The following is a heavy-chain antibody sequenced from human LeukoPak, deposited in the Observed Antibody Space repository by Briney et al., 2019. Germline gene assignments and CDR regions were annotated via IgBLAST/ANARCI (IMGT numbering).Heavy chain of an antibody. D-gene: IGHD5-18*01. Sequence: PSETLSLTCTVSGGSISSYYWSWLRQPPGKGLEWIGYIYYSGSTNYNPSLKSRVTISVDTSKNQFSLKLSSVTAADTAVYYCARVSGYRGRAYYFDYWGQGTLVTVSS. CDR2: IYYSGST. CDR1: GGSISSYY. V-gene: IGHV4-59*01. J-gene: IGHJ4*02. CDR3: ARVSGYRGRAYYFDY.